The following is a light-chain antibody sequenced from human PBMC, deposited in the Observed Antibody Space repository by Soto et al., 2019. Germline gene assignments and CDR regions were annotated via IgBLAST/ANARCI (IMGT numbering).Light chain of an antibody. Sequence: ETVLTQSPGTLSLSPGERVTLSCRASQSVCSRCLAWYQQKPGQSPRLRIYGASSRATGIPDRFSGSGSGTDFTLTINRLEPEDFAVYYCQHYGTTPWTFGQGTKVGIK. V-gene: IGKV3-20*01. CDR2: GAS. CDR1: QSVCSRC. CDR3: QHYGTTPWT. J-gene: IGKJ1*01.